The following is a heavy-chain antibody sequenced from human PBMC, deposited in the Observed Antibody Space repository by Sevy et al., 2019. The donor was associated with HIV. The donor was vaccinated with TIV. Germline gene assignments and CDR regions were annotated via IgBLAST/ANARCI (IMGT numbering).Heavy chain of an antibody. D-gene: IGHD5-12*01. Sequence: SETLSLTCTVSGGSISSSSYDWGWIRQPPGKGLEWIASIFYSGSTYYNPSLKSRVIISVDTSKNQFSLKLSSVTAADTAVYYCARFSRDGYNYSDDYWGQGTLVTVSS. CDR3: ARFSRDGYNYSDDY. V-gene: IGHV4-39*01. CDR1: GGSISSSSYD. CDR2: IFYSGST. J-gene: IGHJ4*02.